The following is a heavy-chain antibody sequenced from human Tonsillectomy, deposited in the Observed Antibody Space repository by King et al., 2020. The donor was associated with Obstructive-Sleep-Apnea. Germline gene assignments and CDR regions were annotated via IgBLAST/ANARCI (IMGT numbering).Heavy chain of an antibody. CDR1: GYSISSDYY. J-gene: IGHJ4*02. Sequence: QLQESGPGLVKPSETLSLTCTVSGYSISSDYYWGWIRQPPGKGLEWIGSIFHSGSTNYNPSLKSRVTISVDTSKNQFSLKLSSVTAADPAVYYCARDSYRGYFYDSSGYYYYFQYWGQGTLVTVSS. CDR3: ARDSYRGYFYDSSGYYYYFQY. D-gene: IGHD3-22*01. V-gene: IGHV4-38-2*02. CDR2: IFHSGST.